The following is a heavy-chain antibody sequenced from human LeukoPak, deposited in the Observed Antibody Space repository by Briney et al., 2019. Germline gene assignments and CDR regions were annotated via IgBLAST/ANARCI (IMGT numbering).Heavy chain of an antibody. CDR2: INSDGSWT. Sequence: GGSLRLSCAASGTYWMHWVRQAPGKGLVWVSHINSDGSWTGYADSVKGRFTISKDNAKNTVSLQMNNLRAEDTAAYYCVTFYETYWGRGTLVTVSS. D-gene: IGHD2/OR15-2a*01. V-gene: IGHV3-74*01. CDR1: GTYW. CDR3: VTFYETY. J-gene: IGHJ4*02.